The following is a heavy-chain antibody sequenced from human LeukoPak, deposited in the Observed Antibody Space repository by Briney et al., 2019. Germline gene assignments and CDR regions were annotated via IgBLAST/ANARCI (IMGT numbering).Heavy chain of an antibody. CDR3: AKDPRWKLLLGDYLEH. CDR2: ISGHGGAT. CDR1: GFIFKDFA. J-gene: IGHJ1*01. Sequence: GGSLRLSCVASGFIFKDFAMTWVRQAPGKGLEWVSAISGHGGATQYAESVRGRFSISRNNSKKTLFLQMDNLRAEDTGIYFCAKDPRWKLLLGDYLEHWGQGTLVTVSS. V-gene: IGHV3-23*01. D-gene: IGHD2-15*01.